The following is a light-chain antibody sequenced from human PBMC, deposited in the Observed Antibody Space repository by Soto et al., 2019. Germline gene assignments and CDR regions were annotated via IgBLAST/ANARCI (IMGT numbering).Light chain of an antibody. Sequence: EIVLTQSPATLSSSPGERATLSCRASQSVRSFLAWYQQKPGQAPRLLIYDASNRATGVPGRFSGSGSGTDFTLTISSLEPEDFAVYYCQQRSSWPPALSFGGGTKVDIK. J-gene: IGKJ4*01. CDR2: DAS. CDR1: QSVRSF. V-gene: IGKV3-11*01. CDR3: QQRSSWPPALS.